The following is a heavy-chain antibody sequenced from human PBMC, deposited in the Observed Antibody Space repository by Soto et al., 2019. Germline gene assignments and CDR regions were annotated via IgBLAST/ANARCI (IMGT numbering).Heavy chain of an antibody. Sequence: GSLRLSCAASGFIFNSRYMSWVRQAPGKGLEWVANINQDGSDKRCVDSVKGRFTISRDNARNSLYLQMNSLRVEDTAVYYCARVEIGSYDYWGQGAPVTVSS. J-gene: IGHJ4*02. D-gene: IGHD1-26*01. CDR1: GFIFNSRY. V-gene: IGHV3-7*01. CDR2: INQDGSDK. CDR3: ARVEIGSYDY.